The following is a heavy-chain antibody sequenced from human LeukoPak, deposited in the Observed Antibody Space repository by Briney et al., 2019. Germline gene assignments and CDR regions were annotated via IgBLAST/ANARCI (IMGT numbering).Heavy chain of an antibody. CDR1: GFTFSDYY. D-gene: IGHD3-10*01. V-gene: IGHV3-11*01. Sequence: GGSLRLSCAASGFTFSDYYMSWTRQAPGKGLEWVSYISSSGRTIYYADSVKGRFTISRDNAKNSLHLQMNSLRAEDTAVYYCARDKDDYGSGNHWFDPWGQGTLVTVSS. J-gene: IGHJ5*02. CDR2: ISSSGRTI. CDR3: ARDKDDYGSGNHWFDP.